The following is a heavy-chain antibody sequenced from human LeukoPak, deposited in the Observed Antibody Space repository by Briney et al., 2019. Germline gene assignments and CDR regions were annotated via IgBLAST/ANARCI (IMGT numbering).Heavy chain of an antibody. D-gene: IGHD5-12*01. CDR2: ISWRSSDI. CDR1: GFTLSSYN. Sequence: GGSLRLSCVASGFTLSSYNMKWVRQAPGKRLEWVSSISWRSSDIEYADSVKGRFTISRDIDKKSLYLQMNSLRAEDTAVYYCARVYSGYDDGAGFDYWGQGTLVTVSS. J-gene: IGHJ4*02. V-gene: IGHV3-21*01. CDR3: ARVYSGYDDGAGFDY.